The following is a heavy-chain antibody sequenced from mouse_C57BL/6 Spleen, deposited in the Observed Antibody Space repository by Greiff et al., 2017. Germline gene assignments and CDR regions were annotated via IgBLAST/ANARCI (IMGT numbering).Heavy chain of an antibody. J-gene: IGHJ3*01. CDR1: GYAFRSYW. CDR3: ANYSPWFAY. CDR2: IHPGDGDT. V-gene: IGHV1-80*01. D-gene: IGHD2-12*01. Sequence: QVQLKESGAELVKPGASVKISCKASGYAFRSYWMKWVKQRPGKGLEWIGQIHPGDGDTNYNGKFKGKATLTADKSSSTAYMQLSRLASEVSAGYFSANYSPWFAYWGQGTLVTVSA.